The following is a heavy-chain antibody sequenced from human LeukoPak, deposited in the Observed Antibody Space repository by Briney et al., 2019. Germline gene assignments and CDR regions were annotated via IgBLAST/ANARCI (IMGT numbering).Heavy chain of an antibody. Sequence: GGSLRLSCAASGFTFSSYSMNWVRQAPGKGLEWVSAISGSGGSTYYADSVKGRFTISRDNSKNTLYLQMNSLRAEDTAVYYCARAFQSLGGLSLPDYWGQGTLVTVSS. CDR3: ARAFQSLGGLSLPDY. CDR1: GFTFSSYS. CDR2: ISGSGGST. D-gene: IGHD3-16*02. V-gene: IGHV3-23*01. J-gene: IGHJ4*02.